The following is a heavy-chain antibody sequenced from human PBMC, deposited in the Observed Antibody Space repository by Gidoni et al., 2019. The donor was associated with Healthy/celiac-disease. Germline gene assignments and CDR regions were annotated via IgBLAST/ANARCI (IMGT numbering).Heavy chain of an antibody. D-gene: IGHD3-16*02. Sequence: QVQLVQSAAEVKKPGASVKVSCKASGYTFTSYDINWVRQATGQGLEWMGWMNPNSGNTDYAQKFQGRVTMTRDTSISTAYMELSSLKSEDTAVYYCARWDSTFGGVIVDWGQGTLVTVSS. CDR1: GYTFTSYD. CDR2: MNPNSGNT. CDR3: ARWDSTFGGVIVD. V-gene: IGHV1-8*01. J-gene: IGHJ4*02.